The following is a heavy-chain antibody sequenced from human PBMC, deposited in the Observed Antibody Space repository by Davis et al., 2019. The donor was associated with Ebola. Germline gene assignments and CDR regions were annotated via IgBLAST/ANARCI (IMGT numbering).Heavy chain of an antibody. CDR2: ISHDGSNK. CDR3: TTGGTDY. CDR1: GFTFSSYG. Sequence: GGSLRLSCAASGFTFSSYGMHWVRQAPGKGLEWVAVISHDGSNKYYADSVKGRFTISRDNSKNTLYLQMNSLKTEDTAVYYCTTGGTDYWGQGTLVTVSS. J-gene: IGHJ4*02. V-gene: IGHV3-30*03. D-gene: IGHD1-1*01.